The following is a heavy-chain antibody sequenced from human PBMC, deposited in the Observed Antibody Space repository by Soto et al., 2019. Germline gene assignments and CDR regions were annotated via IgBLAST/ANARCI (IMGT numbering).Heavy chain of an antibody. J-gene: IGHJ6*02. V-gene: IGHV1-69*12. CDR1: GGTFSSYA. CDR3: ASPAAGTGSYYYGMDV. D-gene: IGHD6-13*01. Sequence: QVQLVQSGAEVKKPGSSVKVSCKASGGTFSSYAISWVRQAPGQGLEWMGGIIPIFGTANYVQKFQGRVTIAADESTSTAYMELSSLRSDDTAVYYCASPAAGTGSYYYGMDVWGQGTTVTVSS. CDR2: IIPIFGTA.